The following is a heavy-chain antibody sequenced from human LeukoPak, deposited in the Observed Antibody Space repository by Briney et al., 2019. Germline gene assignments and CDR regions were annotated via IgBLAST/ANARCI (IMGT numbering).Heavy chain of an antibody. Sequence: GGSLRLSCVASGFTFTSDAMNWVRQAPGKGLEWVSSTVSRGTTQYADSVKGRFSVSRDTSKNTLYLQMNSLRADDTAVYYCAKCSTSAYTTGWCNWIDPWGQGTLVTVSS. J-gene: IGHJ5*02. CDR2: TVSRGTT. CDR1: GFTFTSDA. V-gene: IGHV3-23*01. D-gene: IGHD6-19*01. CDR3: AKCSTSAYTTGWCNWIDP.